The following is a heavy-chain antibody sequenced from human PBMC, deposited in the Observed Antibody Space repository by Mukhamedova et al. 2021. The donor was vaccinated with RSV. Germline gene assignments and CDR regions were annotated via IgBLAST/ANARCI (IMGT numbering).Heavy chain of an antibody. V-gene: IGHV3-30*03. CDR2: ISYDGSNK. Sequence: GKGLEWVAVISYDGSNKYYADSVKGRFSISRDNSKNTLYLQLNSLRAEDTAVYNCARGVYGSGSYDDPLDYWGQGTLVTVSS. CDR3: ARGVYGSGSYDDPLDY. D-gene: IGHD3-10*01. J-gene: IGHJ4*02.